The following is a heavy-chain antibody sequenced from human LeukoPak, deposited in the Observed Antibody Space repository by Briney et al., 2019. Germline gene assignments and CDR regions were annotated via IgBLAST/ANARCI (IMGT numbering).Heavy chain of an antibody. CDR1: GYTLTELS. J-gene: IGHJ3*02. Sequence: ASVKVSCKVSGYTLTELSMHWVRQAPGKGLEWMGGFDPEDGETIYAQKFQGRVTMTEDTSTDTAYMVLSSLRSENTAVYYCKGIVVVTASSDAFDIWGQGTMVTVSS. V-gene: IGHV1-24*01. CDR2: FDPEDGET. D-gene: IGHD2-21*02. CDR3: KGIVVVTASSDAFDI.